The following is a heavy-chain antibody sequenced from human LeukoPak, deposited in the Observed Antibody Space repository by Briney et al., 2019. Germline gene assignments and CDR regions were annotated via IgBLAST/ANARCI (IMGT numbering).Heavy chain of an antibody. CDR3: ASVFES. CDR1: GW. CDR2: INHDGTGT. J-gene: IGHJ4*02. Sequence: GGSLRLSCAASGWMHWVRQAPGKGLVWVSGINHDGTGTYYADSVKGRFTISRDNAKNTVYPQMNSLSAEDTAAYYCASVFESWGQGFLVTVSS. V-gene: IGHV3-74*01.